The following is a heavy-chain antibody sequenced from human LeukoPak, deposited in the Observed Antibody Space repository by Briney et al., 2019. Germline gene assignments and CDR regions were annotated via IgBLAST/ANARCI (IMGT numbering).Heavy chain of an antibody. CDR1: GFTFSSYA. CDR3: AKGAGGGFRYYYGSGSHEDYMAV. Sequence: GGSLRLSCAASGFTFSSYAMHWVRQAPGKGLEWVAVISYDGSNKYYADSVKGRFTISRDNSKNTLYLQMNSLRAEDTAVYYCAKGAGGGFRYYYGSGSHEDYMAVWGQGTTVTVS. J-gene: IGHJ6*02. CDR2: ISYDGSNK. D-gene: IGHD3-10*01. V-gene: IGHV3-30-3*01.